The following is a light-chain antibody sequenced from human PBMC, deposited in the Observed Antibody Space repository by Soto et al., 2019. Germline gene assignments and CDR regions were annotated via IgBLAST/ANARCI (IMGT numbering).Light chain of an antibody. Sequence: QSALTQPASVSGSPGQSITISCTGTSSDVGSYNLVSWYQQHPGKAPKLMIYEGSKWPSGVSNRFSGSKSSNTASLTISGLQAEDEADYYCCSYAGNSIYVFGTGTKVTVL. J-gene: IGLJ1*01. CDR1: SSDVGSYNL. CDR2: EGS. V-gene: IGLV2-23*01. CDR3: CSYAGNSIYV.